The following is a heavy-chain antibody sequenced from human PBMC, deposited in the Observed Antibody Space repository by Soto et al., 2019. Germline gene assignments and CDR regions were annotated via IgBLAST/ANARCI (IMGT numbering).Heavy chain of an antibody. V-gene: IGHV6-1*01. J-gene: IGHJ4*02. CDR1: GDSVSGNSAA. CDR2: TYYKSRWYN. D-gene: IGHD3-16*01. CDR3: VREFPYYVSSDSYLDY. Sequence: QTLSLTCAIFGDSVSGNSAAWNWIRQSPSRSLEWLGRTYYKSRWYNYYAVSVKSRITVTPDTSKNQCSLHLNSVTPEDTAVYYCVREFPYYVSSDSYLDYWGQGSLVTVSA.